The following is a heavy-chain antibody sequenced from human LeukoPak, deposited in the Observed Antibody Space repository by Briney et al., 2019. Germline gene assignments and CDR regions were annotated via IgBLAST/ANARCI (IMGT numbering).Heavy chain of an antibody. D-gene: IGHD6-13*01. CDR1: GFTFNNYA. CDR3: AKAQVGIATNWFDP. Sequence: TGGSLRLSCAASGFTFNNYAMSWVRQAPGKGLEWASAISGSGGSTYYADSVKGRFTISRDNSKNTLYLQMNSLRAEDTAVYYCAKAQVGIATNWFDPWGQGTLVTVSS. J-gene: IGHJ5*02. CDR2: ISGSGGST. V-gene: IGHV3-23*01.